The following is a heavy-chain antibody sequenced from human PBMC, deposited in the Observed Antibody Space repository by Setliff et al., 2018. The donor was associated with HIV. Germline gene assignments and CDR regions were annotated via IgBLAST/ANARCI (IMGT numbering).Heavy chain of an antibody. CDR1: ADSFGFY. CDR2: INHSGDT. CDR3: ARGPRWGISLQRDPWFDP. J-gene: IGHJ5*02. V-gene: IGHV4-34*01. D-gene: IGHD7-27*01. Sequence: PSETLSLTCGVYADSFGFYWSWIRHVPGKGLEWIGEINHSGDTNYNPSLRRRVTISVDTSKSQISLNPTSVTAADTGVYYCARGPRWGISLQRDPWFDPWGQGTRVTVSS.